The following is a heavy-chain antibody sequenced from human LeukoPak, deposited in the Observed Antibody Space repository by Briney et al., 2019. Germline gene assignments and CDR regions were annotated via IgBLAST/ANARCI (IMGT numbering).Heavy chain of an antibody. Sequence: SETLSLACAVYGGSFSGYYWSWIRQPPGKGLEWIGEINHSGSTNYNPSLKSRVTISVDTSKNQFSLKLSSVTAADTAVYYCARHLVRGVWPPPPHTEFDYWGQGTLVTVSS. CDR3: ARHLVRGVWPPPPHTEFDY. V-gene: IGHV4-34*01. J-gene: IGHJ4*02. CDR2: INHSGST. D-gene: IGHD3-10*01. CDR1: GGSFSGYY.